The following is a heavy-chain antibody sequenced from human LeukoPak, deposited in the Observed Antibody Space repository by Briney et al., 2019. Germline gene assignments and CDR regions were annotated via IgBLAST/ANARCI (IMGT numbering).Heavy chain of an antibody. CDR1: GFSFTNYW. CDR3: VRGSLRLPRSTPDY. V-gene: IGHV3-74*03. J-gene: IGHJ4*02. Sequence: GGSLRLSCAVSGFSFTNYWMHWVRQDPGKGLVWVSYISSDGSVTKYADSVKGRFTISRDNAVNALYLQMNSLRVEDTAVYYCVRGSLRLPRSTPDYWGQGTLVTVSS. D-gene: IGHD2-21*02. CDR2: ISSDGSVT.